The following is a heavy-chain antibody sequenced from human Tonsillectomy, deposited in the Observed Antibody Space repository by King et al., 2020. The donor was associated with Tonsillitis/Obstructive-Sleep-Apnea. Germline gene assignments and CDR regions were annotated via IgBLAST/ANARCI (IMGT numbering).Heavy chain of an antibody. V-gene: IGHV3-30*04. CDR3: AREGGSGRYYFDY. Sequence: QLVQSGGGVVQPGGSLRLSCAASGFTFSSYAMHWVRQAPGKGLEWVAVISYDGSNKYYADSVKGRFTISRDNSKNTLYLQMNSLRAEDTAVYYCAREGGSGRYYFDYWGQGTLVTVSS. J-gene: IGHJ4*02. CDR2: ISYDGSNK. D-gene: IGHD3-10*01. CDR1: GFTFSSYA.